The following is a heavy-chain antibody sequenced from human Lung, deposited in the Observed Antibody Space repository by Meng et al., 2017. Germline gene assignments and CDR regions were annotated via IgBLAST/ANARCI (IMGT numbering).Heavy chain of an antibody. D-gene: IGHD6-25*01. J-gene: IGHJ4*02. CDR1: GSDFPDYY. Sequence: QEKWVASGAEVKKPGASVKVSCKPYGSDFPDYYIHWARRAPGQGLEWMGRINPKSGDTHYAQKFQARVTMTGDTSISTAYMELSGLRSDDTAMYYCARDEDISAAGKLFGDYWGQGTLVTVSS. CDR3: ARDEDISAAGKLFGDY. V-gene: IGHV1-2*06. CDR2: INPKSGDT.